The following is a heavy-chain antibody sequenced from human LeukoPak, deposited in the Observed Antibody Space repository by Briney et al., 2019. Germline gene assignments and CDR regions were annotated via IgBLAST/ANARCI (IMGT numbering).Heavy chain of an antibody. CDR1: GFTFDNYA. Sequence: QPGGSLRLSCAASGFTFDNYAIHWVRQAPGKGLEWVSLISGDGGSTYYADSMKGRFTISRDNSKNSLYLQMNSLRTEDTALYYCARDPQEFFQHWGQGTLVTVSS. CDR2: ISGDGGST. CDR3: ARDPQEFFQH. V-gene: IGHV3-43*02. J-gene: IGHJ1*01.